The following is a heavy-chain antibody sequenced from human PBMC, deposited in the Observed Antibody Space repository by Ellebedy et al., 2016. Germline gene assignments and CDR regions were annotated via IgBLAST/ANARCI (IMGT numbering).Heavy chain of an antibody. CDR2: ISSCSSYI. D-gene: IGHD3-10*01. CDR3: AREARRGWFAELDRDDRIDY. Sequence: GGSLRLSCAASGFTFSSYNMNWVRQAPGKGLEWVSSISSCSSYIHYADSVKGRFTISRDNAKNSLYLQMISLRAEDTAVYYCAREARRGWFAELDRDDRIDYWGQGTLVTVSS. J-gene: IGHJ4*02. V-gene: IGHV3-21*01. CDR1: GFTFSSYN.